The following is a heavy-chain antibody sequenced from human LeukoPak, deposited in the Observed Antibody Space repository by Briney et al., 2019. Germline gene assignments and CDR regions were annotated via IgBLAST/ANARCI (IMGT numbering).Heavy chain of an antibody. V-gene: IGHV3-48*03. Sequence: GGSLRLSCAASGFTYSSYEVNWVRQAPGKGLEWVSYISSSGGTIYYADSVKGRFTISRDNAKNSLYLQMNSLRAEDTAVYYCARTLEHGNYWGQGILVTVSS. J-gene: IGHJ4*02. CDR1: GFTYSSYE. CDR3: ARTLEHGNY. D-gene: IGHD1/OR15-1a*01. CDR2: ISSSGGTI.